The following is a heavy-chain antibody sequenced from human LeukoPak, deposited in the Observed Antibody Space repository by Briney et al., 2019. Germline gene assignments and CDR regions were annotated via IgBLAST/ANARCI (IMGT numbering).Heavy chain of an antibody. CDR2: INSDGSST. D-gene: IGHD5-18*01. J-gene: IGHJ4*02. CDR1: GFTLSGYW. V-gene: IGHV3-74*01. CDR3: ARGGGYSYGPTDY. Sequence: PGGSLRLSCAASGFTLSGYWMHWVRHAPGKGLVGVSRINSDGSSTSYADSVKGRFTISRDNAKNTLYLQMNSLRAEDTAVYYCARGGGYSYGPTDYWGQGTLVTVSS.